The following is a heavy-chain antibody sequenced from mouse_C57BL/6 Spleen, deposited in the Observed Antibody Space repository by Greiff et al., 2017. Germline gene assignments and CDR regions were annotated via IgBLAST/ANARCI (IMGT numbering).Heavy chain of an antibody. Sequence: QVQLQQPGAELVRPGSSVKLSCKASGYTFTSYWMDWVKQRPGQGLEWIGNIYPSDSETHYNQKFKDKATLTVDKSSSTAYMQRSSLTSEDSAVYYCARRDYFSMDYWGQGTSVTVSS. V-gene: IGHV1-61*01. CDR1: GYTFTSYW. CDR2: IYPSDSET. CDR3: ARRDYFSMDY. J-gene: IGHJ4*01.